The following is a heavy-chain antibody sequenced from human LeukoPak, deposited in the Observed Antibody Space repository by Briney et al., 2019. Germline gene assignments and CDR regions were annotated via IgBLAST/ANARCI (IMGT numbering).Heavy chain of an antibody. D-gene: IGHD4-17*01. J-gene: IGHJ4*02. CDR1: GFPFSSYE. V-gene: IGHV3-48*03. Sequence: GGSLRLSCAGSGFPFSSYEMNWLRQAPGKGLEWVSHIDSSGITIYYGDSVKGRFTISRDNAKNSIYLQMDSLRVEDTAIYYCARDSVGDLLDYWGQGTPVTVSS. CDR3: ARDSVGDLLDY. CDR2: IDSSGITI.